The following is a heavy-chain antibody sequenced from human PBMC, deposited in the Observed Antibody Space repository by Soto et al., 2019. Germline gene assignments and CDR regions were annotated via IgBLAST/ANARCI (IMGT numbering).Heavy chain of an antibody. CDR1: GGLFSSYA. CDR3: ARGGSGYAWFNEF. V-gene: IGHV1-69*01. D-gene: IGHD3-22*01. CDR2: IIPVFSTA. J-gene: IGHJ4*02. Sequence: QEQLVQSGAEVKKPGSSVKVSCKASGGLFSSYAISWVRQAPGQGLEWMGGIIPVFSTAYYAQKFQGRVTITADESTNTAYMELSSLRSEDTAMYYCARGGSGYAWFNEFWGQGSLVTVSS.